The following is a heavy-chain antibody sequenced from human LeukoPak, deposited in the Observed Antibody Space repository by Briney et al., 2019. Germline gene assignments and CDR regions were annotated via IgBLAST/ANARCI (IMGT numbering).Heavy chain of an antibody. CDR3: ASGPYDFWSGYYVDY. J-gene: IGHJ4*02. Sequence: NASETLSLTCTVSGGSISSYYWSWIRQPPGKGLEWIGYIYYSGSTNYNPSLKSRVTISVDTSKNQFSLKLSSVTAADTAVYYCASGPYDFWSGYYVDYWGQGTLDTVSS. CDR1: GGSISSYY. V-gene: IGHV4-59*01. D-gene: IGHD3-3*01. CDR2: IYYSGST.